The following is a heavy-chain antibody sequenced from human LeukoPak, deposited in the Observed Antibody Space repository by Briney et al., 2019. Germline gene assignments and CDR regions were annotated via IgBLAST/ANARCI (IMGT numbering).Heavy chain of an antibody. CDR2: ISASSIYI. V-gene: IGHV3-21*06. CDR3: ARDPTLRSSAYYYYYMDV. D-gene: IGHD4-17*01. Sequence: GGSLRLSCAASGFTFSSYNMYWVRQAPGKGLEWVSSISASSIYIYYADSMKGRVTISRDNAKNSLYLQMNSLRAEDTAVYYCARDPTLRSSAYYYYYMDVWGKGTTVTVSS. CDR1: GFTFSSYN. J-gene: IGHJ6*03.